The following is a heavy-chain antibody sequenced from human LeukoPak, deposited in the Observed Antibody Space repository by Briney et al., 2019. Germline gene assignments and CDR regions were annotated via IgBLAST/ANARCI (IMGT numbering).Heavy chain of an antibody. J-gene: IGHJ4*02. Sequence: GGSLRLSCAASGFTFSSYSMNWVRQAPGKGLEWVSYISSTSTYIYYADSLKGRFTISRDNAKNSLYLQMNSLRAEDTAVYYCARLYCSGGSCYGHFDYWGQGTLVTVSS. CDR2: ISSTSTYI. V-gene: IGHV3-21*04. CDR3: ARLYCSGGSCYGHFDY. CDR1: GFTFSSYS. D-gene: IGHD2-15*01.